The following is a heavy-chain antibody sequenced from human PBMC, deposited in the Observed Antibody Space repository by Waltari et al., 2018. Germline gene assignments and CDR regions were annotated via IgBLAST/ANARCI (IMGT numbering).Heavy chain of an antibody. CDR1: GGTFSTYA. CDR2: ISPKNNKR. D-gene: IGHD2-2*02. J-gene: IGHJ6*03. Sequence: QVQLVQSGSEVKKPGSSVKVSCTTSGGTFSTYAISWGGQAPGQGLEWVGGISPKNNKRDHGQMFQAGASITADESARAAYMARGSLRPEDKVVDYWAVHVASAPISLEDYYYCTYMVVWGEGTTVTVSS. CDR3: AVHVASAPISLEDYYYCTYMVV. V-gene: IGHV1-69*12.